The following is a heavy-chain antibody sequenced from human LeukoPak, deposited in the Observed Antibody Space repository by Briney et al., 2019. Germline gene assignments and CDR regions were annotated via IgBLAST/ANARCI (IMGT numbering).Heavy chain of an antibody. CDR3: ASLLVEPTTYLDY. J-gene: IGHJ4*02. D-gene: IGHD1-26*01. CDR1: GFTFSSYS. V-gene: IGHV3-48*01. Sequence: GGSLRLSCAASGFTFSSYSMNWVRQAPGKGLEWVSYISSSGSTRYYADSVKGRFTISRDNARNSLYLQMDSLRAEDTAVYYCASLLVEPTTYLDYWGQGTLVTVSS. CDR2: ISSSGSTR.